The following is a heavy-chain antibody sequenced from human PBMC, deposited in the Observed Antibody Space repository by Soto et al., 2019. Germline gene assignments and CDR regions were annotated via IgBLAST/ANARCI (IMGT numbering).Heavy chain of an antibody. D-gene: IGHD3-3*01. CDR3: ASLIGQYYDFWSGPFY. J-gene: IGHJ4*02. Sequence: ASVKVSCKASGYTFTGYYMHWVRQAPGQGLEWMGWINPNGGGTNYAQKFQGRVTMTRDTSISTAYMELSRLRSDDTAVYYCASLIGQYYDFWSGPFYWGQGTLVTVSS. CDR2: INPNGGGT. V-gene: IGHV1-2*02. CDR1: GYTFTGYY.